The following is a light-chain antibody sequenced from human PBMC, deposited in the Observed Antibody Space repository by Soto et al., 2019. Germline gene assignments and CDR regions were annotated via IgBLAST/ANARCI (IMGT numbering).Light chain of an antibody. J-gene: IGKJ1*01. V-gene: IGKV1-39*01. CDR2: TAS. CDR3: QQTYSTPWT. Sequence: QYPASMSASVGHTATITCRASQTISTCLAWYQQKPGQAPRLLIYTASNLQSGVPARFSGSGSGTDFTLTISRLQPEDVATYYCQQTYSTPWTFGQGTKVDI. CDR1: QTISTC.